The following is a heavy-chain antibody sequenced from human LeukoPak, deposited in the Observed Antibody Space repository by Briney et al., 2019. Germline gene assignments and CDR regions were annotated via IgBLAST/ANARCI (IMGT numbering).Heavy chain of an antibody. J-gene: IGHJ4*02. V-gene: IGHV1-2*06. CDR2: INPNSGDT. D-gene: IGHD3-22*01. CDR1: GYTFADYY. Sequence: GASVKVSCRASGYTFADYYLHWVRQAPGQGLEWMGRINPNSGDTSYAQKFQGRVTMTRDTSISTAYMELRRLGSDDTAVYYCAREGDNSGYQPFDYWGQGTLITVSS. CDR3: AREGDNSGYQPFDY.